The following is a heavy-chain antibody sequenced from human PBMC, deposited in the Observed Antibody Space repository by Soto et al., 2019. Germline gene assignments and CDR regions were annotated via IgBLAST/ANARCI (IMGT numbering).Heavy chain of an antibody. CDR1: GGSISSGVYY. J-gene: IGHJ4*02. CDR3: ARAGGGTPSGVADY. D-gene: IGHD1-7*01. V-gene: IGHV4-30-4*01. Sequence: QVQLQESGPGLVKPSQTLSLTCTVSGGSISSGVYYWSWIRQPPGKGLEWIGYIYYSGSNYYNPSLRGRVTISVDTSKNQFSLTRSSVTAADTAVYYCARAGGGTPSGVADYWGQGTLVTVSS. CDR2: IYYSGSN.